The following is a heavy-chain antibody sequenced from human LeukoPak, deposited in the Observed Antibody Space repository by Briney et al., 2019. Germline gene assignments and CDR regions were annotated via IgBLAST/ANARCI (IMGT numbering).Heavy chain of an antibody. V-gene: IGHV3-23*01. J-gene: IGHJ4*02. CDR2: ISGSGGST. CDR1: GFTFSSYA. Sequence: GGSLGLSCAASGFTFSSYAMSWVRQAPGKGLEWVSAISGSGGSTYYADSVKGRFTISRDNSKNTLYLQMNSLRAEDTAVYYCAKFDTAMVTAADYWGQGTLVTVSS. D-gene: IGHD5-18*01. CDR3: AKFDTAMVTAADY.